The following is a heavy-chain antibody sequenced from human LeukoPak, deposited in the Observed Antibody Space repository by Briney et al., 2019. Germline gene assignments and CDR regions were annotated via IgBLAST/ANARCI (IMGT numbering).Heavy chain of an antibody. Sequence: SKTLSLTCTVSGGSISSSSYYWGWIRQPPGKGLEWLGSIYYSGSTYYNPSLKSRVTISVDTSKNQFSLKLSSVTAADTAVYYCARDRLKIYDSSGHAFDIWGQGTMVTVSS. J-gene: IGHJ3*02. D-gene: IGHD3-22*01. V-gene: IGHV4-39*07. CDR2: IYYSGST. CDR3: ARDRLKIYDSSGHAFDI. CDR1: GGSISSSSYY.